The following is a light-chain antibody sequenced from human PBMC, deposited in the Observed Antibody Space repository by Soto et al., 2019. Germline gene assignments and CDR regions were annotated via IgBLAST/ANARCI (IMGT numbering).Light chain of an antibody. V-gene: IGLV2-8*01. CDR1: SSDVGGYNY. Sequence: QSALTQPPSASGSPGQSVTISCTGTSSDVGGYNYVSWYQQHPGKAPKLMIYEVSKRPPGVPDRCSGSKAGNTASLTVSWLQAEDEADYYYSSYAGSNNLVFGGGTKLTVL. CDR2: EVS. J-gene: IGLJ2*01. CDR3: SSYAGSNNLV.